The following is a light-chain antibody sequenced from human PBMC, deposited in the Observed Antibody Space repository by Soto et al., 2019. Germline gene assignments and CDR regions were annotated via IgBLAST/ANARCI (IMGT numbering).Light chain of an antibody. V-gene: IGLV3-21*02. J-gene: IGLJ3*02. CDR2: EDT. CDR3: QVWDRDTDHGV. CDR1: NIGGKS. Sequence: SYVLTQPPSVSVAPGQTAIITCGGNNIGGKSVHWYQQKSRQAPVLVLYEDTGRPSGIPERFSGSNSGNTATLTISSVEGGDEADYYCQVWDRDTDHGVFGGGTKVTVL.